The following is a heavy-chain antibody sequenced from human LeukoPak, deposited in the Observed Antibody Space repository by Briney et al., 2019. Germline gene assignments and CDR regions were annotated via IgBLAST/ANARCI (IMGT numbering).Heavy chain of an antibody. V-gene: IGHV3-23*01. CDR3: ARKIGFSSSWSYGRHYFAY. Sequence: PGVSLRLSCAASGFTFSSYAMSGVRQAPGKGLEWVSAIRGSCGSTYYADCVKGRFTISRDNSKNTLYLQMKSPSAEDTAVYYCARKIGFSSSWSYGRHYFAYWGQGTPVTASS. CDR2: IRGSCGST. CDR1: GFTFSSYA. D-gene: IGHD6-13*01. J-gene: IGHJ4*02.